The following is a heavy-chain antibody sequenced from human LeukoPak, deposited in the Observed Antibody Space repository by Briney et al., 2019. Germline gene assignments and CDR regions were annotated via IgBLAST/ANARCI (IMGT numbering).Heavy chain of an antibody. CDR1: GFTFDTYA. CDR3: VKGVPYGSGSYYNPNYYYYMDV. V-gene: IGHV3-43*02. J-gene: IGHJ6*03. Sequence: QPGGSLRLSCAASGFTFDTYAMYWVRQAPGKGLEWVSPISGNGGSTYYADSVKGRFTISRDNSKNSLSLQMNSLRTEDTALYYCVKGVPYGSGSYYNPNYYYYMDVWGKGTTVTVSS. D-gene: IGHD3-10*01. CDR2: ISGNGGST.